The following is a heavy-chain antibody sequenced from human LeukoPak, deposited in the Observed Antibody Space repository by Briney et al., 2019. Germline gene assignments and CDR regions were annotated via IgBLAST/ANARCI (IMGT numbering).Heavy chain of an antibody. J-gene: IGHJ4*02. CDR3: ATPDGSIAASPGRVTDPFDY. D-gene: IGHD6-6*01. V-gene: IGHV1-69*04. Sequence: SVKVSCKASGGTFSSYAISWVRQAPGQGLEWMGRIIPILGIANYAQKFQGRVTVTADKSTSTAYLELSSLRSEDTAVYYCATPDGSIAASPGRVTDPFDYWGQGTPVTVSS. CDR2: IIPILGIA. CDR1: GGTFSSYA.